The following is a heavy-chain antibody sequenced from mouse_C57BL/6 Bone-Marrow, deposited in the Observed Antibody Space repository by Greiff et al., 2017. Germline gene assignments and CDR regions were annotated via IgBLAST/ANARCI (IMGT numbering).Heavy chain of an antibody. J-gene: IGHJ2*01. CDR2: INPNNGGT. CDR1: GYTFTDYY. CDR3: AREEVWFYFDY. V-gene: IGHV1-26*01. D-gene: IGHD2-10*02. Sequence: VQLKQSGPELVKPGASVKISCKASGYTFTDYYMNWVKQSHGKSLEWIGDINPNNGGTSYNQKFKGKATLTVDKSSSTAYMELRSLTSEDSAVYYCAREEVWFYFDYWGQGTTLTVSS.